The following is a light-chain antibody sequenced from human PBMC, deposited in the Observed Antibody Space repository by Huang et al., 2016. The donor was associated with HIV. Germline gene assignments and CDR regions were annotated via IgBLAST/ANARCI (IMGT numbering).Light chain of an antibody. J-gene: IGKJ1*01. CDR2: VAS. V-gene: IGKV1-27*01. Sequence: DIQMTQSPSSLSAFVGDTVTITFRASQVIGNSLAWYQQKPGRTPKLLIYVASTLQSGVPSRFSGSGSVTDFTLTISNLQTEDIATYYCQKYDSAPRTFGQGTRV. CDR3: QKYDSAPRT. CDR1: QVIGNS.